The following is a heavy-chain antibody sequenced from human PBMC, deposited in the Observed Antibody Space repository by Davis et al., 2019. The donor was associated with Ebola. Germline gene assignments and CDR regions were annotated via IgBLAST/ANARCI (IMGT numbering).Heavy chain of an antibody. V-gene: IGHV3-23*01. J-gene: IGHJ4*02. Sequence: GESLKISCAASGFTFSSYAMSWVRQAPGKGLEWVSAISGSGGSTYYADSVKGRFTISRDNSKNTLSLQMSSLRAEDTAVYFCAREGYLVATLPFDSWGQGTLVTVSS. D-gene: IGHD5-12*01. CDR3: AREGYLVATLPFDS. CDR1: GFTFSSYA. CDR2: ISGSGGST.